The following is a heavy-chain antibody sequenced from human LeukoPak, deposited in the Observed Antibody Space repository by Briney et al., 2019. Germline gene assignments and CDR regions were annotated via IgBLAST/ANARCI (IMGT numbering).Heavy chain of an antibody. CDR3: ATIVYDYYDSSGNDAFDI. D-gene: IGHD3-22*01. Sequence: GGSLRLSCAASGFSFSTYWMHWVRQAPGKGLVWVSRIDPDGNSPNYADSVKGRFTISRDNSKNTLYLQMNSLRAEDTAVYYCATIVYDYYDSSGNDAFDIWGQGTMVTVSS. CDR1: GFSFSTYW. CDR2: IDPDGNSP. V-gene: IGHV3-74*01. J-gene: IGHJ3*02.